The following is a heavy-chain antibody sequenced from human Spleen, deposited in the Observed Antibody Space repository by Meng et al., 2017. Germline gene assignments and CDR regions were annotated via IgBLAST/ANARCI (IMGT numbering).Heavy chain of an antibody. J-gene: IGHJ4*01. CDR2: IYDSGYT. V-gene: IGHV4-30-4*01. CDR3: ARVDSSGYFLDY. CDR1: GGSMSSGDYY. D-gene: IGHD3-22*01. Sequence: QVQLQESGPGLVKPSQTLSLTCTVSGGSMSSGDYYWSWIRQPPGKGLEWIGYIYDSGYTYYNPSLKSRVTISVDTSKNQFSLKLSSVTAADTAVYYCARVDSSGYFLDYWGQGTLVTVSS.